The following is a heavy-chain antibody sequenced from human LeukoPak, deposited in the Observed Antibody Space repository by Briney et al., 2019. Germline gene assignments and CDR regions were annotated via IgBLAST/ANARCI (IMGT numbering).Heavy chain of an antibody. CDR3: ARGGLKWELLPARARKSYCFDY. Sequence: SETLSLTCAFYGGSFSGYYWSWLRQPPGKGLEWLGEINHSGGTNYNPSLKSRVTISVDTSKNQFSLKLSSVTAADTAVYYCARGGLKWELLPARARKSYCFDYWGQGTLVTVSS. CDR1: GGSFSGYY. CDR2: INHSGGT. D-gene: IGHD1-26*01. V-gene: IGHV4-34*01. J-gene: IGHJ4*02.